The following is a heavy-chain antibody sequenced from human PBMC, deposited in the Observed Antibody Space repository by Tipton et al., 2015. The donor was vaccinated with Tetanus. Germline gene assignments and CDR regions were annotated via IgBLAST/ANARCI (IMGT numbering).Heavy chain of an antibody. CDR2: IYSGGNT. J-gene: IGHJ4*02. D-gene: IGHD1-26*01. CDR1: GFSVKSSF. V-gene: IGHV3-53*01. CDR3: AGEDISGGSGRFDY. Sequence: SLRLSCAVSGFSVKSSFMNWVRQAPGKGLEWVSVIYSGGNTYYADSVKGRFIISRENSKNTLYLQMNDLRAEDTAVYYCAGEDISGGSGRFDYWGQGPLLTVSS.